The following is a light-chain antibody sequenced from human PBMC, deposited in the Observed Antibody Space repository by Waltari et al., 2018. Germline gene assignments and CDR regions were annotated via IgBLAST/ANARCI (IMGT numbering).Light chain of an antibody. CDR3: ALYMGSGIWV. Sequence: QTVVTQEPSLSVSPGGTVTLTCALSSGSLSTTSYATWYQQTPGQAPRTLVYKANPRSSGVPCRFSGSILGNTAALTITGAQADDESDYYCALYMGSGIWVFGGGTRLTVL. CDR2: KAN. J-gene: IGLJ3*02. V-gene: IGLV8-61*01. CDR1: SGSLSTTSY.